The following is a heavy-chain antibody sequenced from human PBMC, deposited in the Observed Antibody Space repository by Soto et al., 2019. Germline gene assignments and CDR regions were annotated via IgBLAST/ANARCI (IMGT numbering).Heavy chain of an antibody. CDR2: INWKSGSI. CDR1: GFTFDDYG. D-gene: IGHD3-16*01. V-gene: IGHV3-9*01. J-gene: IGHJ4*02. Sequence: EVQLVESGGGLVQPGRSLRLSCVASGFTFDDYGMHWVRQAPGKGLEWVSGINWKSGSIGYADSVKGRFTISRDNAKNPLYLQMNSLRVEDTTLYFGAKDLGKRRGGGYWGQGTLVTVSS. CDR3: AKDLGKRRGGGY.